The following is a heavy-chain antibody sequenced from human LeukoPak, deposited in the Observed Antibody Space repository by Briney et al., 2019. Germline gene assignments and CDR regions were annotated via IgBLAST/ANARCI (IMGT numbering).Heavy chain of an antibody. CDR2: ISYDGSNK. CDR3: AKGDRWELLQRAFDI. V-gene: IGHV3-30*04. Sequence: PGRSLRLSCAASGFTFSSYAMHWVRQAPGKGLEWVAVISYDGSNKYYADSVKGRFTISRDNSKNTLYLQMNSLRAEDTAVYYCAKGDRWELLQRAFDIWGQGTMVTVSS. D-gene: IGHD1-26*01. J-gene: IGHJ3*02. CDR1: GFTFSSYA.